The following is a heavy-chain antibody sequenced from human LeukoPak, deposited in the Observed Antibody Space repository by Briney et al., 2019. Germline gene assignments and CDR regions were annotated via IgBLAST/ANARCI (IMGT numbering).Heavy chain of an antibody. J-gene: IGHJ4*02. CDR1: GFTFSDYY. CDR3: ARDGGFSHTYYFDS. Sequence: GGSLRLSCAASGFTFSDYYMSWIRQAPGKGLEWISYISSSDITYYADSVKGRFTVSKDNAKNSLFLQMDSLRAEDTAVYFCARDGGFSHTYYFDSWGQGTLVTVSS. V-gene: IGHV3-11*01. CDR2: ISSSDIT. D-gene: IGHD2-15*01.